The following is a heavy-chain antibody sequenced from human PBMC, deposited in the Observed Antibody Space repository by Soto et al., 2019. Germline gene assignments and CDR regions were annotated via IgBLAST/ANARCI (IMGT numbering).Heavy chain of an antibody. D-gene: IGHD3-16*01. V-gene: IGHV1-69*06. Sequence: QVQLVQSGAEVKKPGSPVKVSCKASGGTFSNYGISWVRQAPGEGLEWLGGIIPIFGTRNYAQKFQGRVTIASDNSTGTAYMDLRNLRSEDTAVYYSARGSAYDNGGASDIWGQATMVTVSS. CDR3: ARGSAYDNGGASDI. J-gene: IGHJ3*02. CDR2: IIPIFGTR. CDR1: GGTFSNYG.